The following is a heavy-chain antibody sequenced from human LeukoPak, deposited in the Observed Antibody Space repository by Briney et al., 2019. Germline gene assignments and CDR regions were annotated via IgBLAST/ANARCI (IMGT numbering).Heavy chain of an antibody. V-gene: IGHV3-30*18. CDR2: ILYDGSNK. CDR3: AKSAQVYSSGWYGDY. CDR1: GFTFSSYG. Sequence: SGGSLRLSCAASGFTFSSYGMHWVRQAPGKGLEWVAVILYDGSNKYYADSVKGRFTISRDNSKNTLYLQMNSLRAEDTAVYYCAKSAQVYSSGWYGDYWGQGTLVTVSS. J-gene: IGHJ4*02. D-gene: IGHD6-19*01.